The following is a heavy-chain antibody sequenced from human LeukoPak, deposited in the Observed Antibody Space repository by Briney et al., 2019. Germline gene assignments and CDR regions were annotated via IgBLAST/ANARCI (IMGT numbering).Heavy chain of an antibody. J-gene: IGHJ4*02. CDR3: ARARSYDGGAYWAY. D-gene: IGHD3-22*01. CDR2: INTDGSST. V-gene: IGHV3-74*01. Sequence: PGGSLRLSCEASGFTFSNSWMHWVRQSPGKGLVWVSRINTDGSSTIYAESVKDRFTISRDNAKNTLFLQMNSLRAEDTAVYYCARARSYDGGAYWAYWGQGTLVTVSS. CDR1: GFTFSNSW.